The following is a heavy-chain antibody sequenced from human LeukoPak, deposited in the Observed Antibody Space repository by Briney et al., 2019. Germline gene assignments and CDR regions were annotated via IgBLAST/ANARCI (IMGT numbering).Heavy chain of an antibody. J-gene: IGHJ4*02. CDR3: ARALKSGVGEVHIPDY. CDR2: MDPNSGNT. CDR1: GYTFTSYN. Sequence: ASVKVSCKASGYTFTSYNINWVRQATGQGLEWMGWMDPNSGNTGYAQKFQGRVTITRNTSISTAYMELSSLRSEDTAVYYCARALKSGVGEVHIPDYWGQGTLVTVSS. D-gene: IGHD3-10*01. V-gene: IGHV1-8*03.